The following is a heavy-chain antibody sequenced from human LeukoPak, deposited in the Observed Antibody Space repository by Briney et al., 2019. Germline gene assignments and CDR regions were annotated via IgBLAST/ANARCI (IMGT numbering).Heavy chain of an antibody. CDR2: ISSSTSTI. Sequence: GGSLRLSCAASGFTFSSYEMNWVRQAPGKGLEWVSYISSSTSTIYYADSVKGRFTISRDNAKNSLYLQTNSLRAEDTAVYYCARDIDNGDYVVYWGQGTLVTVSS. J-gene: IGHJ4*02. CDR3: ARDIDNGDYVVY. D-gene: IGHD4-17*01. V-gene: IGHV3-48*03. CDR1: GFTFSSYE.